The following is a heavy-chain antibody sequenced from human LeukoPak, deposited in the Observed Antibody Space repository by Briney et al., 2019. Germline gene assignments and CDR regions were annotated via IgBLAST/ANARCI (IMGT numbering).Heavy chain of an antibody. CDR2: MNPNSGNT. D-gene: IGHD3-9*01. CDR3: ARGRRYDILTGDY. Sequence: ASVKVSCKASGYTFTSYDINWVRQATGQGLEWMGWMNPNSGNTGYAQKFQGGVTMTRNTSISTAYMELSSLRSEDTAVYYCARGRRYDILTGDYWGQGTLVTVSS. V-gene: IGHV1-8*01. CDR1: GYTFTSYD. J-gene: IGHJ4*02.